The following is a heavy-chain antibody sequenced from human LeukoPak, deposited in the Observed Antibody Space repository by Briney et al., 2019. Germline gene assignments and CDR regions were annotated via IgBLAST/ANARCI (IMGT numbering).Heavy chain of an antibody. J-gene: IGHJ4*02. V-gene: IGHV4-59*08. CDR2: IYYSGST. CDR3: ARHGADGSVEYYFDY. Sequence: PSETLSLTCTVSGDSIRTYYWSWIRQPPGKGLEWIGYIYYSGSTNYNPSLKSRVTISVDTSKNQFSLKLSSVTAADTAVYYCARHGADGSVEYYFDYWGQGTLVTVSS. D-gene: IGHD3-10*01. CDR1: GDSIRTYY.